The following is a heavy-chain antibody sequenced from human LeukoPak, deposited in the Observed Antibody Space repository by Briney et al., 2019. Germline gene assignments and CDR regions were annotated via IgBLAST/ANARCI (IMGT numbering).Heavy chain of an antibody. CDR2: MSCSGGTT. CDR1: KSLFSHSP. D-gene: IGHD3-22*01. V-gene: IGHV3-23*01. Sequence: PGGSVRLSCEVSKSLFSHSPMSWVRESRGKSLEGVSGMSCSGGTTYHADSVKGRFTISRDNSKNTLYLQMNSLRAEGTAVYYCAKDARDYDSSGYIGPGYWGQGTLVTVSS. CDR3: AKDARDYDSSGYIGPGY. J-gene: IGHJ4*02.